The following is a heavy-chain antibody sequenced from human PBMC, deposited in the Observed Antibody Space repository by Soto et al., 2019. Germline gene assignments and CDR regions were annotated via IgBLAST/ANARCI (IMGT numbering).Heavy chain of an antibody. CDR3: AREGYYYDSSGYYRDLNWFDP. D-gene: IGHD3-22*01. CDR2: INPSGGST. J-gene: IGHJ5*02. Sequence: ASVKVSCKASGYTFTSYYMHWVRQAPGQGLEWMGIINPSGGSTSYAQKFQGRVTMTRDTSTSTVYMELSSLRSEDTAVYYCAREGYYYDSSGYYRDLNWFDPWGQGTLVTAPQ. CDR1: GYTFTSYY. V-gene: IGHV1-46*01.